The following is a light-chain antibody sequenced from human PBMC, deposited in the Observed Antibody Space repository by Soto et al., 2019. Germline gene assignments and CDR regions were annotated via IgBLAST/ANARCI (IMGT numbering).Light chain of an antibody. CDR2: DAS. CDR3: QQYAGLPRT. CDR1: QDIHNF. V-gene: IGKV1-33*01. J-gene: IGKJ4*01. Sequence: DIQMTQSPSSLSASVGDRVTITCQASQDIHNFLNWYQQKPGRAPKLLIYDASNLETGVPPRFSGSGSETDFSLIITSLQPEDVATYLCQQYAGLPRTFGGGTKVEI.